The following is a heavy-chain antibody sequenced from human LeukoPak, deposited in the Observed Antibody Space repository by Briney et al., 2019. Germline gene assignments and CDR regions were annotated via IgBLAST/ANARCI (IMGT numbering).Heavy chain of an antibody. J-gene: IGHJ4*02. CDR1: GFTFSSYG. Sequence: GGSLRLSCAASGFTFSSYGMHWVRQAPGKGLEWVAVIWYDGSNKYYADSVKGRFTISRDNSKNTLYLQMNSLRAEDTAVYYCASSVVGSGTFNYWGQGTLVTVSS. V-gene: IGHV3-33*01. CDR2: IWYDGSNK. CDR3: ASSVVGSGTFNY. D-gene: IGHD3-10*01.